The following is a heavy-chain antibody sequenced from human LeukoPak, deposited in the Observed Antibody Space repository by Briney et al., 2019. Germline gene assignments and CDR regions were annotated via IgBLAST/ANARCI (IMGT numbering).Heavy chain of an antibody. CDR1: GFTFSSYA. Sequence: PGRSLRLSCAASGFTFSSYAMSWVRQAPGKGLEWVSAISGSGGSTYYADSVKGRFTISRDNSKNTLYLQMNSLRAEDTAVYYCAKDRGITIFGVVPSGYWGQGTLVTVSS. D-gene: IGHD3-3*01. CDR3: AKDRGITIFGVVPSGY. J-gene: IGHJ4*02. CDR2: ISGSGGST. V-gene: IGHV3-23*01.